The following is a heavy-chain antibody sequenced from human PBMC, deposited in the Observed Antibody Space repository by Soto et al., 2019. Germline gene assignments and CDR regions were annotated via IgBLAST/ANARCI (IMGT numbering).Heavy chain of an antibody. CDR1: GGSFSGYY. CDR3: ARLLWSRGDWFDP. J-gene: IGHJ5*02. V-gene: IGHV4-34*01. CDR2: INHSGST. D-gene: IGHD3-10*01. Sequence: SETLSLTCAVYGGSFSGYYWNWIRQPPGKGLEWIGEINHSGSTSYNPSLKSRVTISVDTSKNQFSLNLSSVTAADTAVYYCARLLWSRGDWFDPWGQGTLVTVSS.